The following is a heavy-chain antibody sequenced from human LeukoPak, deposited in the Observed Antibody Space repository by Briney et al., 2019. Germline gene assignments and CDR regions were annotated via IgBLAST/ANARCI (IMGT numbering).Heavy chain of an antibody. Sequence: GGSLRLSCAASGFTFSSYSMNWVRQAPGKGLEWVSFISSSSTYIYYADSVKGRFTISRDNAKNSLYLQMSSLRADDTAVYYCARDRVVSGRIGEVASWGQGTLVTVSS. D-gene: IGHD3-10*01. CDR1: GFTFSSYS. CDR2: ISSSSTYI. J-gene: IGHJ5*01. CDR3: ARDRVVSGRIGEVAS. V-gene: IGHV3-21*01.